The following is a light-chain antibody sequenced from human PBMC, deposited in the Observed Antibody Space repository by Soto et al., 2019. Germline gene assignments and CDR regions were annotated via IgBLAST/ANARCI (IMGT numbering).Light chain of an antibody. J-gene: IGLJ2*01. Sequence: QSALTQPASVSGSPVQSITISCTGTRSDIGAYNFVSWYQQHPGEVPKLILYDVNVRPSGVSNRFSGSKSGNTASLTISGLQADDEADYYCTSWTTSTTMIFGGGTKVTVL. CDR2: DVN. CDR3: TSWTTSTTMI. V-gene: IGLV2-14*03. CDR1: RSDIGAYNF.